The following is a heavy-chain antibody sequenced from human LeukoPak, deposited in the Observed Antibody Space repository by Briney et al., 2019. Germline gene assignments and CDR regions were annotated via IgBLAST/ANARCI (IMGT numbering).Heavy chain of an antibody. CDR2: IRYDGSNK. J-gene: IGHJ3*02. Sequence: PGGSLRLSCAASGFTFSSYGIHWVRQAPGKGLEWVAFIRYDGSNKYQADSVKGRFSISRDTSKNTVYLQMNSLRGEDTAVYYCARDLREHGAFDIWGQGTMVSVSS. D-gene: IGHD1-26*01. CDR3: ARDLREHGAFDI. CDR1: GFTFSSYG. V-gene: IGHV3-30*02.